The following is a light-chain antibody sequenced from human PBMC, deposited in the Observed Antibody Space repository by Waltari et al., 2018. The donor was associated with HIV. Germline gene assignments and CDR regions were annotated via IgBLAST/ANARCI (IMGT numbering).Light chain of an antibody. J-gene: IGLJ2*01. CDR1: SSNIRSHH. CDR3: ATGDDSLSGVL. V-gene: IGLV1-47*01. Sequence: QSVLTQPPSASGTPAHRVTIFCFGSSSNIRSHHVYWYQQLPEMAPKPLIYGNKRQPSGGPARFSGAKSGPSASLAIGGLRSEDEADYYCATGDDSLSGVLFGGRSKLTVL. CDR2: GNK.